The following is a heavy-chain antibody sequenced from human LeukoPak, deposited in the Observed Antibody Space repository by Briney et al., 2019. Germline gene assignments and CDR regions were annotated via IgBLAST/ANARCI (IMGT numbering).Heavy chain of an antibody. V-gene: IGHV1-18*04. CDR2: SSTYNGDT. Sequence: ASVKVSCKASGYTFTRYAISWVRQAPGDGLECMGWSSTYNGDTNYAQNLQGRVTMTRDTSTSTAYMELRSLRSDDTAVYYCARDPSNTSGRYIYFDSWSQGTLVTVSS. CDR3: ARDPSNTSGRYIYFDS. CDR1: GYTFTRYA. J-gene: IGHJ4*02. D-gene: IGHD6-19*01.